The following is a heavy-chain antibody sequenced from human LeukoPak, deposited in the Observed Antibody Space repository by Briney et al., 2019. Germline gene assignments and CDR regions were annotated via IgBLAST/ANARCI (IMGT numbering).Heavy chain of an antibody. CDR1: GYTFTSYD. D-gene: IGHD4-11*01. V-gene: IGHV1-8*03. CDR2: MNPNSGNT. CDR3: ARGPVTTSLNYYDYYMDV. Sequence: ASVKVSCKASGYTFTSYDINWVRQATGQGLEWMGWMNPNSGNTGYAQKFQGRVTITRNTSISTAYMELSSLRSEDTAVYYCARGPVTTSLNYYDYYMDVWGKGTTVTVSS. J-gene: IGHJ6*03.